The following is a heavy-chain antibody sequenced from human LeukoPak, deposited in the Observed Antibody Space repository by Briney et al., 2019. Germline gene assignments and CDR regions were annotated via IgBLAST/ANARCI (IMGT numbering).Heavy chain of an antibody. J-gene: IGHJ6*03. CDR1: GYTFTGYY. D-gene: IGHD1-7*01. V-gene: IGHV1-2*02. Sequence: ASVKVSCKASGYTFTGYYMHWVRQAPGQGREWMGWLNPNSGGTNYAQKFQGRVTMTRDTSISTAYMELSRLRSDDTAVYYCASGTALTGTTKYYYYMDVGAKGTTVTVSS. CDR2: LNPNSGGT. CDR3: ASGTALTGTTKYYYYMDV.